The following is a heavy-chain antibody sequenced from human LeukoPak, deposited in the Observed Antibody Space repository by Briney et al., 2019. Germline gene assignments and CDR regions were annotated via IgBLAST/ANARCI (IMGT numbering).Heavy chain of an antibody. CDR2: IYSGGST. CDR3: ARSHYYGSGSYSFYMDV. J-gene: IGHJ6*03. V-gene: IGHV3-53*01. Sequence: PGGSLRLSCAASGFTFSSNYMSWVRQAPGKGLEWASVIYSGGSTYYADSVKGRFTISRDNSKNTLYLQMNSLRAEDTAVYHCARSHYYGSGSYSFYMDVWGKGTTVTVSS. CDR1: GFTFSSNY. D-gene: IGHD3-10*01.